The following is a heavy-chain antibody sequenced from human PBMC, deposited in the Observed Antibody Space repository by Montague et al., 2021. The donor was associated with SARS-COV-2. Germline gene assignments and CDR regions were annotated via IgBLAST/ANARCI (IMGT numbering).Heavy chain of an antibody. V-gene: IGHV4-39*02. Sequence: SETLSLTCTVPGXSISSNNYYWDWIRQPPGKGLEWIGSIYDSGSTYYNPSLKSRVTISVDTSKNHFSLKLNSVTAADTAVYYCARRGRKLLPVATTIGGFDIRGQGTMVTVSS. D-gene: IGHD5-12*01. CDR1: GXSISSNNYY. CDR2: IYDSGST. CDR3: ARRGRKLLPVATTIGGFDI. J-gene: IGHJ3*02.